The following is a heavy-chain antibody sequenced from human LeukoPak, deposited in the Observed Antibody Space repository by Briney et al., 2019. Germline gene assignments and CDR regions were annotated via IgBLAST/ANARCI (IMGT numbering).Heavy chain of an antibody. V-gene: IGHV4-59*08. CDR2: IYYSGST. CDR1: GGSISSYY. J-gene: IGHJ4*02. Sequence: SETLSLTRTASGGSISSYYWSWIRQPPGKGLEWIGYIYYSGSTNYNPSLKSRVTISVDTSKNQFSLKLSSVTAADTAVYYCARHKWLVPIDYWGQGTLVTVSS. D-gene: IGHD6-19*01. CDR3: ARHKWLVPIDY.